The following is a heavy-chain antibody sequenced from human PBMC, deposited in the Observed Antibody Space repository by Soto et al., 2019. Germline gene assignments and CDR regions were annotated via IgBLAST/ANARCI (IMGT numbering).Heavy chain of an antibody. V-gene: IGHV1-69*10. CDR1: GDTFSSYA. J-gene: IGHJ4*02. CDR3: ARERSRYDRSGYYRPDY. Sequence: SVKVSCKTSGDTFSSYAISWVRQAPGQGLEWMGGIIPILGTPSYAQKFQGRVTITADKSTSTAYMELSSLRSEDTAVYYCARERSRYDRSGYYRPDYWGQGTLVTVSS. D-gene: IGHD3-22*01. CDR2: IIPILGTP.